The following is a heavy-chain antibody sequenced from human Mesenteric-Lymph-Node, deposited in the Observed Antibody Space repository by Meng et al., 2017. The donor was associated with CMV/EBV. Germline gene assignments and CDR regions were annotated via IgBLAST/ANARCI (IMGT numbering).Heavy chain of an antibody. D-gene: IGHD6-13*01. CDR2: INPNSGDT. J-gene: IGHJ4*02. CDR1: GYSFTGYF. Sequence: ASVNVSCKASGYSFTGYFMHWVRQAPGQGLEWMGWINPNSGDTKFLQKFQGRVTMARDTSISTAYMELTTLISDDTAVYFCARGGIAAAGTLVYWGQGTLVTVSS. CDR3: ARGGIAAAGTLVY. V-gene: IGHV1-2*02.